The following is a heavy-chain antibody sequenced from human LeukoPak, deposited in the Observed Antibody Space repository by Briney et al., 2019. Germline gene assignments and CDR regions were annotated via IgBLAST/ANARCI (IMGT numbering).Heavy chain of an antibody. CDR2: ISASGGST. V-gene: IGHV3-23*01. CDR1: GFSFSSYA. CDR3: ASQTSGYSGYSSHY. Sequence: GGSLRLSCAASGFSFSSYAMSWVRQAPGKGLDWVSAISASGGSTSYADSVKGRFTISRDNSKNTLYLQMNSLRAVDTAVYYCASQTSGYSGYSSHYWGQGTLVTVSS. J-gene: IGHJ4*02. D-gene: IGHD5-12*01.